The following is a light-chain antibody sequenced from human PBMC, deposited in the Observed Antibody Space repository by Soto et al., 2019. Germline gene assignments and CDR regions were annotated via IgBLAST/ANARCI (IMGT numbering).Light chain of an antibody. J-gene: IGKJ2*01. CDR1: QTFNNY. CDR2: AAT. CDR3: QQSYTSQPT. V-gene: IGKV1-39*01. Sequence: DIQMPQSPSSLSASVGDTVSITCRAGQTFNNYLNWYQHKPGKVPKLLIYAATALQSRVPSRFSVSASGTDFTLTIINVQPEDCGTYYCQQSYTSQPTFDQATKLEI.